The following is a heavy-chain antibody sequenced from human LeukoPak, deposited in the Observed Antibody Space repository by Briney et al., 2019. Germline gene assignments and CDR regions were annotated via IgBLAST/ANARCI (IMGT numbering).Heavy chain of an antibody. Sequence: PGGSLRLSCAASGFTFSSYWMHWVRHAPGKGLMWVSRINSDGSRTTYADSVRGRFTISRDNAKSTLYLQMNSLRAEDTAVYYCARVRDDYTYFDCWGQGTLVTVSS. CDR2: INSDGSRT. D-gene: IGHD4-11*01. CDR1: GFTFSSYW. V-gene: IGHV3-74*01. J-gene: IGHJ4*02. CDR3: ARVRDDYTYFDC.